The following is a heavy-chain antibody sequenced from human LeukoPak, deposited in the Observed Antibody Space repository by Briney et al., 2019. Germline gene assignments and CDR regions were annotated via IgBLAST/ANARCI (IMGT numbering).Heavy chain of an antibody. Sequence: GGSLRLSCAASGFTFDDYAMHWVRQAPGKGLEWVSGISWNSGGIGYADSVKGRFTISRDNAKNSLYPQMNSLRAEDTALYYCARYGSYYDDYYYGMDVWGQGTTVTVSS. CDR1: GFTFDDYA. J-gene: IGHJ6*02. CDR2: ISWNSGGI. V-gene: IGHV3-9*01. CDR3: ARYGSYYDDYYYGMDV. D-gene: IGHD1-26*01.